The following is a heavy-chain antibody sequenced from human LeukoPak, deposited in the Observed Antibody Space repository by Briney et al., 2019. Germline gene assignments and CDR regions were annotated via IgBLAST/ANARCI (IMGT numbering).Heavy chain of an antibody. CDR1: GFTFSSYW. J-gene: IGHJ5*02. Sequence: GGSLRLSCAASGFTFSSYWMSWVRQAPGKGLEWVANIKQGGSEKYYVDSVKGRFTISRDNAKNSLYQQMNSLRAEDTAVYYCAKMVTATMRNWFDPWGHGTQVTVSS. CDR2: IKQGGSEK. CDR3: AKMVTATMRNWFDP. D-gene: IGHD2-21*02. V-gene: IGHV3-7*01.